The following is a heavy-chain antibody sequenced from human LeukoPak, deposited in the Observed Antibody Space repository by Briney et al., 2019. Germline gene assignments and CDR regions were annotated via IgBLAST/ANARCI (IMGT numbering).Heavy chain of an antibody. CDR2: IDYSGST. CDR1: GGSISSGGYY. Sequence: PSETLSLTCSVSGGSISSGGYYWSWIRQHPGKGLEWIGYIDYSGSTYYNPSLKSRVIISTDAPKNQFSLKLSSVTAADTAMYYCARDGRPSYYDSGNHLAPLYYFDYWGQGTLVTVSS. J-gene: IGHJ4*02. CDR3: ARDGRPSYYDSGNHLAPLYYFDY. D-gene: IGHD3-10*01. V-gene: IGHV4-31*03.